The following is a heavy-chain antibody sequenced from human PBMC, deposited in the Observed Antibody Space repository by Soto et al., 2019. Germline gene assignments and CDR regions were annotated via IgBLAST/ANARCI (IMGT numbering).Heavy chain of an antibody. Sequence: GWSLRLSCAASGFTLSSYAMSLVRQAPGKGLEWVSAISGSGTRTYYADSVKGRFTISKDSSENTLYLQMNSLRAEDTAVYYCAKDRYSSYRIFEYWGEGTLVTVSS. CDR3: AKDRYSSYRIFEY. CDR1: GFTLSSYA. D-gene: IGHD6-19*01. V-gene: IGHV3-23*01. CDR2: ISGSGTRT. J-gene: IGHJ4*02.